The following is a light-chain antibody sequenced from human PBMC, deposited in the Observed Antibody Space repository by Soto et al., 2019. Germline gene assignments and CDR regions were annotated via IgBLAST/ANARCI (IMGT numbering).Light chain of an antibody. CDR3: CSYAGRSTWDVV. CDR2: EGF. CDR1: SSDVGGSGL. J-gene: IGLJ2*01. V-gene: IGLV2-23*01. Sequence: QSALTQPASVSGSPGQSITISCTGTSSDVGGSGLVSWYQFHPGKAPKLLIFEGFKRPSGVSNRFSGSKSGSTASLTISGLQAEDESDYYFCSYAGRSTWDVVFGGGTKVTVL.